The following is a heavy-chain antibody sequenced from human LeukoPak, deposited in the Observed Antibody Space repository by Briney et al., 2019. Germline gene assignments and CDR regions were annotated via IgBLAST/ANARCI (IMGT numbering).Heavy chain of an antibody. Sequence: GGSLRLSCAAPGFTFSTYGIHWVRQAPGKGLQWVAVIWHDGSNKIYADSGKGRFTISRDNSRNTVSLQRDSLRVEDTAVYYCARVDGGNAWSGGLLDYWGQGTRVTVSS. CDR2: IWHDGSNK. CDR3: ARVDGGNAWSGGLLDY. V-gene: IGHV3-33*01. CDR1: GFTFSTYG. J-gene: IGHJ4*02. D-gene: IGHD3-10*01.